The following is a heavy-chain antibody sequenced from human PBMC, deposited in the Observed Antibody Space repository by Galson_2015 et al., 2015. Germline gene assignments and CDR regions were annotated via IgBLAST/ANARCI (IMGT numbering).Heavy chain of an antibody. CDR2: IIPILGIA. Sequence: SVKVSCKASGGTFSSYAISWVRQVPGQGLEWMGRIIPILGIANYAQKFQGRVTITADKSTSTAYMELSSLRSEDTAVYYCARDWESSGWYDYWGQGTLVTVSS. V-gene: IGHV1-69*04. J-gene: IGHJ4*02. D-gene: IGHD6-19*01. CDR3: ARDWESSGWYDY. CDR1: GGTFSSYA.